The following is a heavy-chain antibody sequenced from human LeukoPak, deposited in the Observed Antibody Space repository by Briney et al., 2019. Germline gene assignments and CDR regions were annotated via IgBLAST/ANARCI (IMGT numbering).Heavy chain of an antibody. CDR1: GGSISTYY. CDR2: IYYSGST. V-gene: IGHV4-59*01. Sequence: SETLSLTCTVSGGSISTYYGNWIRQAPGKGLEWIGYIYYSGSTNYNPSLKSRVTISVDTSKNQFSLKLSSVTAADTAVYYCARVLRGYYDSWGQGTLVTVSS. D-gene: IGHD3-22*01. J-gene: IGHJ4*02. CDR3: ARVLRGYYDS.